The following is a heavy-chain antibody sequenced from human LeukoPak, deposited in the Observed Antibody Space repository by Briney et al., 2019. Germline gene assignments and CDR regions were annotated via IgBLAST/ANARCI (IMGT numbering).Heavy chain of an antibody. Sequence: SVKVSCKASGGTFSSYAISWVRQAPGQGLEWMGRIIPIFGTANYAQKFQGRVTITTDESTSTAYMELSSLRSEDTAVYYCAGLGKMATDLSDYWGQGTLVTVSS. CDR1: GGTFSSYA. CDR3: AGLGKMATDLSDY. V-gene: IGHV1-69*05. CDR2: IIPIFGTA. D-gene: IGHD5-24*01. J-gene: IGHJ4*02.